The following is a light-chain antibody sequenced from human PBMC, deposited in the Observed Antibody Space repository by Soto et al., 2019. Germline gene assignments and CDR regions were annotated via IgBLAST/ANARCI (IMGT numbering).Light chain of an antibody. CDR2: DVS. CDR3: SSYISTSTLNV. J-gene: IGLJ1*01. V-gene: IGLV2-14*03. CDR1: SSDVGGYNY. Sequence: QSALTQPASVSESPGHSITISCSGTSSDVGGYNYVSWYQQHPGKAPKLMIYDVSHRPSGVSNRFSGSKSGNTASLTISGLQAEDEADYYCSSYISTSTLNVFGTGTKVTVL.